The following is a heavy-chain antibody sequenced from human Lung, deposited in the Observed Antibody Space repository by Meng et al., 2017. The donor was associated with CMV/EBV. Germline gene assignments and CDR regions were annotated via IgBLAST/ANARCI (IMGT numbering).Heavy chain of an antibody. CDR3: ASFFDCSSTSCPPHDYYGMDV. Sequence: GESLKISCAASGFTFSDYYMSWIRQAPGKGLEWVSCISSSGSTIYYADSVKGRFTISRDNAKNSLYLQMNSLRAEDTAVYYCASFFDCSSTSCPPHDYYGMDVWGQGTXVTGSS. J-gene: IGHJ6*01. CDR2: ISSSGSTI. CDR1: GFTFSDYY. V-gene: IGHV3-11*01. D-gene: IGHD2-2*01.